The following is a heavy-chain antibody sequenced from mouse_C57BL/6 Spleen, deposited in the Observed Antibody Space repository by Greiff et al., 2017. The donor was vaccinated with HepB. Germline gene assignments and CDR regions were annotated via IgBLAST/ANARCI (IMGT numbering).Heavy chain of an antibody. D-gene: IGHD2-4*01. Sequence: EVKLVESGGGLVKPGGSLKLSCAASGFTFSDYGMHWVRQAPEKGLEWVAYISSGGSTIYYADTVKGRFTISRDKAKNTLFLQMTSLRSEDTAMYCCAKQWDDYLAWFAYWGQGTLVTVSA. CDR2: ISSGGSTI. CDR3: AKQWDDYLAWFAY. V-gene: IGHV5-17*01. J-gene: IGHJ3*01. CDR1: GFTFSDYG.